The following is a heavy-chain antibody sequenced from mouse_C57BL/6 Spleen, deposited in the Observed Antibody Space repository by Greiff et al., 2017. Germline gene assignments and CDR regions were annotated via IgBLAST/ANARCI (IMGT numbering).Heavy chain of an antibody. V-gene: IGHV1-52*01. D-gene: IGHD1-1*01. CDR2: IDPSDSET. CDR1: GYTFTSYW. Sequence: QVQLQQSGAELVRPGSSVKLSCKASGYTFTSYWMHWVKQRPIQGLEWIGNIDPSDSETHYNQKFKDKATLTVDKSSSTAYMQLSSLTSEDSAVYYCAREDYYGSRGFAYWGQGTLVTVSA. CDR3: AREDYYGSRGFAY. J-gene: IGHJ3*01.